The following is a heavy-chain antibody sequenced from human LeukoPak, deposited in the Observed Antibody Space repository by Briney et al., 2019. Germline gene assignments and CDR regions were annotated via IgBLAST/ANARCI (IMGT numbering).Heavy chain of an antibody. J-gene: IGHJ6*03. D-gene: IGHD3-9*01. CDR3: AREYYDILTGYDPYYYMDV. Sequence: GASVKVSYKASGYTFTDYYMHWVRQAPGQGLEWMGWINPNSGGTNYAQKFLGRVTMTRDTSISTAYMELSRLKSGDTAVYYCAREYYDILTGYDPYYYMDVWGKGTTVTVSS. CDR1: GYTFTDYY. CDR2: INPNSGGT. V-gene: IGHV1-2*02.